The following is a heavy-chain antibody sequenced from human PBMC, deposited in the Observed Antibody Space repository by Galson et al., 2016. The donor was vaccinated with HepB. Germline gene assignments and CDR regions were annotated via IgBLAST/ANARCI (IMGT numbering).Heavy chain of an antibody. Sequence: SETLSLTCAVSGVSVTSGGYYWSWIRQPPGKGLEWIGYCYYTANTGYNPSLESRVTISRDTSKNHFSLTLNSLTAADTAVYYCARVSHDSLDIWGQGTMVTVSS. CDR2: CYYTANT. CDR1: GVSVTSGGYY. V-gene: IGHV4-61*03. J-gene: IGHJ3*02. CDR3: ARVSHDSLDI.